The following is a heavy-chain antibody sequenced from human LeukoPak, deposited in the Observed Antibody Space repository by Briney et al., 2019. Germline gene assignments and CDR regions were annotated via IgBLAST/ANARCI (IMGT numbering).Heavy chain of an antibody. CDR1: GFTFSSYA. V-gene: IGHV3-30-3*01. CDR2: ISYDGSNK. J-gene: IGHJ4*02. CDR3: AKVRPMRYYYDSSGYHFDY. D-gene: IGHD3-22*01. Sequence: GGSLRLSCAASGFTFSSYAMHWVRQAPGKGLEWVAVISYDGSNKYYADSVKGRFTISRDNSKNTLYLQMNSLRAEDTAVYYCAKVRPMRYYYDSSGYHFDYWGQGTLVTVSS.